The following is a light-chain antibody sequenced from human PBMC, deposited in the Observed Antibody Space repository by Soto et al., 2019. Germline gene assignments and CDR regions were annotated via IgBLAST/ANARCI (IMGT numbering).Light chain of an antibody. CDR3: QQTNSFPRT. CDR1: QFIHTW. Sequence: DILMTQSPSSVSASVGDKVIITCRASQFIHTWLAWYQQRSGEGPKLLISGASTLESGVPSRFSGSGSGTDFTLTIAGLQPEDFDTYYCQQTNSFPRTFGQGTKVDIK. CDR2: GAS. J-gene: IGKJ2*01. V-gene: IGKV1-12*01.